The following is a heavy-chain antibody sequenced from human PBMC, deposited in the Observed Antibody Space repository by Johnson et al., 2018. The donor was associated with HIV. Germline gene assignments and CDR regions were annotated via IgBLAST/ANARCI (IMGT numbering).Heavy chain of an antibody. CDR1: GFTFSGSA. Sequence: VQLVESGGGVVRPGDSLRLSCAASGFTFSGSAMSWVRQAPGKGLEWVSVISGSGGTTYCADSVKGRFTISRDNSETSLYLQMNSLRAEDTAVYYCATRDPTYRPGAFDIWGQGIMVTVSS. CDR3: ATRDPTYRPGAFDI. V-gene: IGHV3-23*04. D-gene: IGHD1-14*01. CDR2: ISGSGGTT. J-gene: IGHJ3*02.